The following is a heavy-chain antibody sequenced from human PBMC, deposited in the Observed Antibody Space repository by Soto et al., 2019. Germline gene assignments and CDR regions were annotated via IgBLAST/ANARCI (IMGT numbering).Heavy chain of an antibody. CDR3: ARGNYYDSSGYYPPYFQH. CDR1: GGSVSSGSYY. V-gene: IGHV4-61*01. Sequence: QVQLQESGPGLVKPSETLSLTCTVSGGSVSSGSYYWSWIRQPPGKGLEWIGYIYYSGSTNYNPSLHRRVTVSVDTSKNQFSLKLSSVTAADTAVYYCARGNYYDSSGYYPPYFQHWGQGTLVTVSS. J-gene: IGHJ1*01. D-gene: IGHD3-22*01. CDR2: IYYSGST.